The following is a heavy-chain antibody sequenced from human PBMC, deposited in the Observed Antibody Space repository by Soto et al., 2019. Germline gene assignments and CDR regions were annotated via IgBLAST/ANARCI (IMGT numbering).Heavy chain of an antibody. CDR1: GFTFSNYN. J-gene: IGHJ4*02. D-gene: IGHD1-1*01. Sequence: GESLKISCAASGFTFSNYNMNWVRQAPGKGLEWVSSISSSSSYIYYADSVKGRFTFSRDNAKNSLYLQMNSLRAEDTAVYYCMRVGKGSRTTGTTYGDYWGQGILVTVSS. V-gene: IGHV3-21*01. CDR3: MRVGKGSRTTGTTYGDY. CDR2: ISSSSSYI.